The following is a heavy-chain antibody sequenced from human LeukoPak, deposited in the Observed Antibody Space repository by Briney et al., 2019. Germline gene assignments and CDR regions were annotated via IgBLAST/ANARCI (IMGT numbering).Heavy chain of an antibody. CDR3: ARETSLARGDY. CDR2: IYSGGST. D-gene: IGHD6-13*01. Sequence: GGSLRLSWAASGFTVGDNYMTWVRRAPGRGRGWGSVIYSGGSTYYADSVKATFTSSRYNSKHTLYLQMNSLRAEDTAIYYCARETSLARGDYWGQGTLVTVSS. J-gene: IGHJ4*02. CDR1: GFTVGDNY. V-gene: IGHV3-66*01.